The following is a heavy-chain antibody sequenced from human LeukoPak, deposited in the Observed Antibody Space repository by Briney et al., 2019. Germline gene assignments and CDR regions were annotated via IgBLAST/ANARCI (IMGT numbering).Heavy chain of an antibody. V-gene: IGHV4-59*01. D-gene: IGHD1-14*01. CDR2: IYSSGST. CDR1: GVSISTYY. J-gene: IGHJ4*02. CDR3: AREGTTHAGVDQ. Sequence: SETLSLTCTVSGVSISTYYWSWIRQPPGKGLEWLGYIYSSGSTYYNPSLKSRVTIPVDTSKKQFSLKLSSVTAADTAVYYCAREGTTHAGVDQWGQGTLVTVSS.